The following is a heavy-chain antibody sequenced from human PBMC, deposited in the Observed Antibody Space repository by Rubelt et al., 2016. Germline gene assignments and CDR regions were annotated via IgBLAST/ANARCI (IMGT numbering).Heavy chain of an antibody. J-gene: IGHJ4*02. CDR3: AAAFDY. Sequence: QLQLQESGPGLVKPSETLSLTCTVSGGSISSSSYYWGWIRQPPGKGLEWIGSIYYGGDTYYNPSLKSRVTISVDTSKNQFARKLNSVTAADTAMYYCAAAFDYWGQGTLVTVSS. V-gene: IGHV4-39*07. CDR1: GGSISSSSYY. D-gene: IGHD6-25*01. CDR2: IYYGGDT.